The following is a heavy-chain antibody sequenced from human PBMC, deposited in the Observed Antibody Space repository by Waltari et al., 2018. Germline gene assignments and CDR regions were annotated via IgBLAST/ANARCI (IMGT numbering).Heavy chain of an antibody. CDR1: GFTVSSNS. D-gene: IGHD1-26*01. CDR3: ARDKWAGATHHDAFDI. J-gene: IGHJ3*02. CDR2: IYSGGST. V-gene: IGHV3-53*01. Sequence: EVQLVESGGGLIQPGGSLRLSCAASGFTVSSNSMSWVRQAPGKGLEWVSVIYSGGSTYYADSVKGRFTISRDNSKNTLYLQMNSLRAEDTAVYYCARDKWAGATHHDAFDIWGQGTMVTVSS.